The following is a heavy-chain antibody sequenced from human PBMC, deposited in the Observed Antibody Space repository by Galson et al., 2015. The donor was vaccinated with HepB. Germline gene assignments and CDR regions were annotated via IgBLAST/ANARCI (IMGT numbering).Heavy chain of an antibody. CDR2: IYNSGST. V-gene: IGHV4-59*01. Sequence: LSLTCTVSGGSISSYYWSWIRQPPGKGPEWIGYIYNSGSTNYNPSLKSRVTISVDAAKNQFSLKLRSVTAADTAVYYCTRDMRPFTSGWRAFDIWGQGTMVTVSS. CDR3: TRDMRPFTSGWRAFDI. D-gene: IGHD6-19*01. J-gene: IGHJ3*02. CDR1: GGSISSYY.